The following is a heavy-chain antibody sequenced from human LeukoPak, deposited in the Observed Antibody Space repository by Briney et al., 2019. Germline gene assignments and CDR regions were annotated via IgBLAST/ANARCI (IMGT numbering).Heavy chain of an antibody. D-gene: IGHD3-3*01. J-gene: IGHJ4*02. Sequence: GGSLRLSCAASGFTFSSYAMSWVRQAPGKGLEWVSAISGSGGSTYYADSVKGRFTISRDNSKNTLYLQMNSLRAEDTAVYYCAKTTRITISGILSRWGQGTLVTVSP. CDR2: ISGSGGST. CDR3: AKTTRITISGILSR. CDR1: GFTFSSYA. V-gene: IGHV3-23*01.